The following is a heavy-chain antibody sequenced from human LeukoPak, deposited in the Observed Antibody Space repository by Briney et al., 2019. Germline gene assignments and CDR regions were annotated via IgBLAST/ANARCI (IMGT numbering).Heavy chain of an antibody. CDR1: GGSFSGYY. CDR3: AGYGDHGNGMDV. D-gene: IGHD4-17*01. J-gene: IGHJ6*02. CDR2: INHSGST. Sequence: PSETLSLTCAVYGGSFSGYYWSWIRQPPGKGLEWIGEINHSGSTNYNPSLKSRVTISVDTSKNQFSLKLSSVTAADTAVYYCAGYGDHGNGMDVWGQGTTVTVSS. V-gene: IGHV4-34*01.